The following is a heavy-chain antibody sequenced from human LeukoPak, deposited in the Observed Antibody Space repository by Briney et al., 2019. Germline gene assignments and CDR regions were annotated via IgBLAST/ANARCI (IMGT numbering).Heavy chain of an antibody. J-gene: IGHJ5*02. D-gene: IGHD6-19*01. V-gene: IGHV4-59*01. CDR2: IYYSGST. CDR1: GGSISSYY. CDR3: ARAGVAVAGGGWFDP. Sequence: SETLSLTCTVSGGSISSYYWSWIRQPPGKGLEWIGYIYYSGSTNYNPSLKSRVTISVDTSKDQFSLKLSSVTAADTAVYYCARAGVAVAGGGWFDPWGQGTLVTVSS.